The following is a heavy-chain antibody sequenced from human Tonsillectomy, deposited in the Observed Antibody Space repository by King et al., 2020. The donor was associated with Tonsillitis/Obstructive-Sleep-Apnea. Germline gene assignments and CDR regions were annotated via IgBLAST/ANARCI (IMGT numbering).Heavy chain of an antibody. CDR1: GYTFTDYY. CDR3: ARLRCTGGACYLNFDY. Sequence: QLVQSGAEVKKPGASVKVSCKASGYTFTDYYIQWVRQAPGQRLEWRGISNPSSGSTSYARKCQCRVTITRDTSTSTVYMDLSSLRSEDTAVYYCARLRCTGGACYLNFDYWGQGTLVTVSS. J-gene: IGHJ4*02. D-gene: IGHD2-8*02. CDR2: SNPSSGST. V-gene: IGHV1-46*01.